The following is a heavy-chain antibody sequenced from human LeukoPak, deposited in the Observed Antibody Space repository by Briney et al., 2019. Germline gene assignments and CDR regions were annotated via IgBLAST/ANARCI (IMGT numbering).Heavy chain of an antibody. Sequence: ASVPVSFMSSVYTFTSYYMHWVRQAPGQGLEWMGIINTSGGSTSYAQKFQGRVTMTRDMSKSTVYMELSSLRSEDTAVYYCARALIHYDLKYWGQGTLVTVSS. V-gene: IGHV1-46*01. D-gene: IGHD3-3*01. CDR2: INTSGGST. CDR3: ARALIHYDLKY. CDR1: VYTFTSYY. J-gene: IGHJ4*02.